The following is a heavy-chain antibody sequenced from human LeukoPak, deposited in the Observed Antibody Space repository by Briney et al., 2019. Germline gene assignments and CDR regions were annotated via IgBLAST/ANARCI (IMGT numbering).Heavy chain of an antibody. CDR1: GFTFSSYA. V-gene: IGHV3-64*01. Sequence: QSGGSLRLSCAASGFTFSSYAMHWVRQAPGKGLEYVSAISSNGGSTYYANSVKGRFTISRDSAKNSLYLQMNSLRAEDTAVYYCARDQGVLPYEFDYRGQGTLVTVSS. CDR3: ARDQGVLPYEFDY. D-gene: IGHD2/OR15-2a*01. CDR2: ISSNGGST. J-gene: IGHJ4*02.